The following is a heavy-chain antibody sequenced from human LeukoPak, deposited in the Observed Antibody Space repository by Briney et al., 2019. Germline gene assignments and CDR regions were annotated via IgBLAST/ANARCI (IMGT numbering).Heavy chain of an antibody. J-gene: IGHJ4*02. CDR3: ARDRSAGYSSGWETIDY. Sequence: GASVKVSCKASGYTFTGYYMHWVRQAPGQGLEWMGWINPNSGGTNYAQKFQGRVTMTRDTSISTAYMELSRLRSDDTAVYYCARDRSAGYSSGWETIDYWGQGTLVTVSS. V-gene: IGHV1-2*02. CDR2: INPNSGGT. D-gene: IGHD6-19*01. CDR1: GYTFTGYY.